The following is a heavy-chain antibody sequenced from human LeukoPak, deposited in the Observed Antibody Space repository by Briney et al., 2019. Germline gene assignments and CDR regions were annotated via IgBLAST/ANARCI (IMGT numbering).Heavy chain of an antibody. Sequence: GGSLRLSCAASGFILSSFGMVWVRQAPGKGLEWVTLMWYDGRNKYYADSVKGRFTISRDNSKNTVYLQMNSLRGEDTAVYYCARVGDMEAFDIWGQGTRVTVSS. V-gene: IGHV3-33*01. D-gene: IGHD3-16*01. CDR2: MWYDGRNK. CDR1: GFILSSFG. CDR3: ARVGDMEAFDI. J-gene: IGHJ3*02.